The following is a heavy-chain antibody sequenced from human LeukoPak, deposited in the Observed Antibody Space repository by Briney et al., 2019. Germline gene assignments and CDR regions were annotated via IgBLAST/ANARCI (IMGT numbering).Heavy chain of an antibody. D-gene: IGHD6-19*01. CDR3: AKDTGIAVAGLDY. CDR2: ISSSGSTI. J-gene: IGHJ4*02. Sequence: PGGSLRLSCAASGFTFSDYYMTWIRQAPGKGLEWVSYISSSGSTIYYADSVKGRFTISRDNAKNSLYLQMNSLRAEDTAVYYCAKDTGIAVAGLDYWGQGTLVTVSS. CDR1: GFTFSDYY. V-gene: IGHV3-11*04.